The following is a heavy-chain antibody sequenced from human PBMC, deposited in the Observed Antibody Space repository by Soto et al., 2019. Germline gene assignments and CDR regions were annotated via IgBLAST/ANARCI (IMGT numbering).Heavy chain of an antibody. Sequence: QVQLQESGPGLVKPSETLSLTCTVSGGSISGYYWGWIRQPPGKGLEYIGYSHNSGSTNYNPSLKSRVTMSVDTSKNQISLKLNSVTAADTAVYYCARHYGSGTYPLDYWGQGTLVTVSS. CDR3: ARHYGSGTYPLDY. D-gene: IGHD3-10*01. CDR2: SHNSGST. V-gene: IGHV4-59*08. CDR1: GGSISGYY. J-gene: IGHJ4*02.